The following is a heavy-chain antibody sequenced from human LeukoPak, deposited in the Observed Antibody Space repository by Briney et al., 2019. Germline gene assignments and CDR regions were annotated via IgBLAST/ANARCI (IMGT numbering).Heavy chain of an antibody. V-gene: IGHV3-64*01. J-gene: IGHJ3*02. CDR2: ISSNGGST. Sequence: ASVKVSCKASGGTFSSYAMHWVRQAPGKGLEYVSDISSNGGSTYYANSVKGRFTISRDNSKNTLYLQMGSLRAEDMAVYYCARRDSGDSSGYYDAFDIWGQGTMVTVSS. CDR1: GGTFSSYA. D-gene: IGHD3-22*01. CDR3: ARRDSGDSSGYYDAFDI.